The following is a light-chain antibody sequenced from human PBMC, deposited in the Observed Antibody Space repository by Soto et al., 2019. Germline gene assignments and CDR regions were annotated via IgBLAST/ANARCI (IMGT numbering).Light chain of an antibody. Sequence: EIVLTQSPGTLSLSPGERATLSCRASQSVNSFYLAWYQQKPGQAPRLLIYGASSRATGIPDRFSGSGSGTGFTLTISRLEPEDFAVYYCQQYGSSPWTFGQGTKVEIK. J-gene: IGKJ1*01. CDR2: GAS. V-gene: IGKV3-20*01. CDR1: QSVNSFY. CDR3: QQYGSSPWT.